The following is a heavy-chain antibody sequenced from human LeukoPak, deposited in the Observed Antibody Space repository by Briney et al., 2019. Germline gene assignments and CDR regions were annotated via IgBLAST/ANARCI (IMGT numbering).Heavy chain of an antibody. D-gene: IGHD6-13*01. CDR1: GGSISSSSYY. CDR3: ARLFSSSWYRGAFDL. CDR2: IYYSGNT. J-gene: IGHJ3*01. Sequence: PSETLSLTCTVSGGSISSSSYYWGWIRQPPGKGLEWIGSIYYSGNTYYNPSLKSRVTISVDTSKNQFSLKLSSVTAADTAVYYCARLFSSSWYRGAFDLWGQGTMVTVPS. V-gene: IGHV4-39*01.